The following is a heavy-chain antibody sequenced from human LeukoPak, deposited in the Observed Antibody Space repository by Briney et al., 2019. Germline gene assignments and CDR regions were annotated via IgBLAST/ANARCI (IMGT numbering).Heavy chain of an antibody. D-gene: IGHD1-26*01. CDR3: ARDQWRWNSGSYYKDY. Sequence: PSETLSLTCAVSGYSIASGYYWGWIRQPPGKGLEWIGSVYHTGSTYYNPSLQSRVTISVDTSKNQFSLKLSSVTAADTAVYYYARDQWRWNSGSYYKDYWGQGTLVTVSS. J-gene: IGHJ4*02. CDR1: GYSIASGYY. V-gene: IGHV4-38-2*02. CDR2: VYHTGST.